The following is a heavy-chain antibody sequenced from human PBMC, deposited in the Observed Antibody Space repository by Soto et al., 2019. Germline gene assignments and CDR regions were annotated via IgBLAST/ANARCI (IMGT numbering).Heavy chain of an antibody. J-gene: IGHJ6*02. CDR2: IYYSGST. D-gene: IGHD5-18*01. CDR3: ARDLGYSYTYYYYYGMDV. V-gene: IGHV4-59*01. CDR1: GGSISSYY. Sequence: SETLSLTCTVSGGSISSYYWSWIRQPPGKGLEWIGYIYYSGSTNYNPSLKSRVTISVDTSKNQFSLKLSSVTAADTAVYYCARDLGYSYTYYYYYGMDVWGQGTTVTVSS.